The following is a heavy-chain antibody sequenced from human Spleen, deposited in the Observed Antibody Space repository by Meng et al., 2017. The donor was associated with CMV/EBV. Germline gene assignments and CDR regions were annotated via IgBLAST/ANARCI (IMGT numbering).Heavy chain of an antibody. Sequence: GSLRLSCAVYGGSFSGYYWSWIRQPLGKGLEWIGEINHSGSTNYNPSLKSRVTISVDTSKNQFSLKLSSVTAADTAVYYCARSIRPAFDIWGQGTMVTVSS. CDR1: GGSFSGYY. J-gene: IGHJ3*02. CDR2: INHSGST. CDR3: ARSIRPAFDI. D-gene: IGHD3-16*01. V-gene: IGHV4-34*01.